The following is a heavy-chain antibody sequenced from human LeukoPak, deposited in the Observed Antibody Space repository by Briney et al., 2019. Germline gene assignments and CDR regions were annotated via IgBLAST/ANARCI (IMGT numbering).Heavy chain of an antibody. V-gene: IGHV4-30-2*01. Sequence: SETLSLTCTVSGGSISSGGYYWSWIRQPPGKGLEWIGYIYHSGSTYYNPPLKSRVTISVDTSKNQFSLKLSSVTAADTAVYYCASIRSHWFDPWGQGTLVTVSS. CDR1: GGSISSGGYY. CDR2: IYHSGST. J-gene: IGHJ5*02. CDR3: ASIRSHWFDP.